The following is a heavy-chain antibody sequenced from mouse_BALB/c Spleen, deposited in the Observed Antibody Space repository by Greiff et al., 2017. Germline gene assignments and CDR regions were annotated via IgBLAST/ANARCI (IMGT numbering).Heavy chain of an antibody. Sequence: VQLQQSGPQLVRPGASVKISCKASGYSFTSYWMHWVKQRPGQGLEWIGMIDPSDSETRLNQKFKDKATLTVDKSSSTAYMQLSSPTSEDSAVYYCAKGFTTVVATDYWGQGTTLTVSS. D-gene: IGHD1-1*01. CDR2: IDPSDSET. CDR3: AKGFTTVVATDY. J-gene: IGHJ2*01. CDR1: GYSFTSYW. V-gene: IGHV1-74*01.